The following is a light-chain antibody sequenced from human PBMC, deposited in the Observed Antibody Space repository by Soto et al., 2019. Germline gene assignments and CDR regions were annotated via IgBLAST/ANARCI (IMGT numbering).Light chain of an antibody. CDR2: KAS. Sequence: DIQMTRSPSTLSASVGDRVTITCRASQSISNWLAWHQQRPGKAPKLLIYKASSLESGVPSRFSGSGSGTEFTLTISSLQPDDFATYYCQQYNSYRAFGQGTKVDI. V-gene: IGKV1-5*03. J-gene: IGKJ1*01. CDR1: QSISNW. CDR3: QQYNSYRA.